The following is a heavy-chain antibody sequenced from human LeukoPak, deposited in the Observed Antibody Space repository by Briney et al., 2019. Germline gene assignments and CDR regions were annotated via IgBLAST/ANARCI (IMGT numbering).Heavy chain of an antibody. CDR2: ISSSVGTA. D-gene: IGHD4-23*01. Sequence: GGSLRLSCAASGFSFSRYEMNWVRQAPGKGLEWMSYISSSVGTAYYADSVRGRFTVSRDNAKNSLYLQMNSLRAEDTALYYCARDGDTVLTRGYYYYMDVWGKGTTVTVSS. V-gene: IGHV3-48*03. CDR1: GFSFSRYE. CDR3: ARDGDTVLTRGYYYYMDV. J-gene: IGHJ6*03.